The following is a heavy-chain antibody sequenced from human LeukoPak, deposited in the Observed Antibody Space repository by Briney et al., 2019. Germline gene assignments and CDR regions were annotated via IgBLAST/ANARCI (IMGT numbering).Heavy chain of an antibody. CDR3: AKDEEGGSYPTVFDY. Sequence: GGSLRLSCAASGFTFSSYGMSWVRQAPGKGLEWVSAISGSGGSTYYADSVKGRFTISRDNSKNTLYLQMNSLRAEDTAVYYCAKDEEGGSYPTVFDYWGQGTLVTVSS. CDR2: ISGSGGST. V-gene: IGHV3-23*01. D-gene: IGHD1-26*01. J-gene: IGHJ4*02. CDR1: GFTFSSYG.